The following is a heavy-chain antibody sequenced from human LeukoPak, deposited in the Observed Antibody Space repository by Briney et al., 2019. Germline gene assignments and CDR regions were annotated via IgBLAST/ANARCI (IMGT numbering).Heavy chain of an antibody. CDR2: IYYSGST. Sequence: SETLSLTCAVYGGSFSGYYWSWIRQPPGKGLEWIGYIYYSGSTNYNPSLKSRVTISVDTSKNQFSLKLSSVTAADAAVYYCARATPYYYGSGSLRSYYYGMDVWGQGTTVTVSS. J-gene: IGHJ6*02. V-gene: IGHV4-59*01. CDR1: GGSFSGYY. D-gene: IGHD3-10*01. CDR3: ARATPYYYGSGSLRSYYYGMDV.